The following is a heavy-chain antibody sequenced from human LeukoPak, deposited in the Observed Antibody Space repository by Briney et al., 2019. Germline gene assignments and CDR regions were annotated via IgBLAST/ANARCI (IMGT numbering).Heavy chain of an antibody. CDR2: IYSGGGA. J-gene: IGHJ4*02. Sequence: GGSLRLSCAASGFTVNSNYMSWVRQAPGKGLEWVSVIYSGGGAFYADSAKGRFTISRDNSKNTLYLQMNSLRVEDTAVYYCARDSNGPGYWGQGTLVTVSS. V-gene: IGHV3-53*01. D-gene: IGHD2-8*01. CDR3: ARDSNGPGY. CDR1: GFTVNSNY.